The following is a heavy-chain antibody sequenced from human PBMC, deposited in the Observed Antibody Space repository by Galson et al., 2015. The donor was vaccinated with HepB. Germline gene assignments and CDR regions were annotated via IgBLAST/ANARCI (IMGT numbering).Heavy chain of an antibody. CDR1: GFSFAAYA. J-gene: IGHJ4*02. Sequence: SGFSFAAYAMSWVRQAPGKGLEWVSSISGGGQNTYYADALRGRITISRDNSKNTVYLQMISLRDVDTAMYYCAKDPDFDFYSEKSTTFDYWGRGTLVTVSS. CDR2: ISGGGQNT. CDR3: AKDPDFDFYSEKSTTFDY. V-gene: IGHV3-23*01. D-gene: IGHD3-3*01.